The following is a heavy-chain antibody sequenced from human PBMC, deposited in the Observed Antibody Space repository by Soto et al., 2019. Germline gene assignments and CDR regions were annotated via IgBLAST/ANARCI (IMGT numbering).Heavy chain of an antibody. Sequence: GESLKISCKGSGYSFTSYWIGWARQMPGKGLEWMGIIYPGDSDTRYSLSFQGQVTISADKSISTAYLQWSSLKASDTAMYYCARTAAAGKYYYGMDVWGQGTTVTVSS. CDR1: GYSFTSYW. D-gene: IGHD6-13*01. CDR2: IYPGDSDT. V-gene: IGHV5-51*01. CDR3: ARTAAAGKYYYGMDV. J-gene: IGHJ6*02.